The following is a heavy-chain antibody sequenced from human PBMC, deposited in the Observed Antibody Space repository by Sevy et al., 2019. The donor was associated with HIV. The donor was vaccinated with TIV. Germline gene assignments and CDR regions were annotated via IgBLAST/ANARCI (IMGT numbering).Heavy chain of an antibody. CDR1: GFTFSSFN. CDR2: ISGLSNYI. Sequence: GGSLRLSCAASGFTFSSFNMNWVRQAPGKGLELVSSISGLSNYIYYAESLKGRFIISRDNAKNTLYLQMNSLRADDTAVYYCARGPPDGSYDYFDYWGQGTLVTVSS. CDR3: ARGPPDGSYDYFDY. J-gene: IGHJ4*02. D-gene: IGHD1-26*01. V-gene: IGHV3-21*06.